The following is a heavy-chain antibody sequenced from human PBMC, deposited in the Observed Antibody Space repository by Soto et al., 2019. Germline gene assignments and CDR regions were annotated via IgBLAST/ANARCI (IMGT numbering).Heavy chain of an antibody. J-gene: IGHJ4*02. Sequence: GGSLRLSCAASGFTFSSYSMNWVRQAPGKGLEWVSSISDTSAYIYYVDSVRGRFTISRDNAENSLYLQMNSLRVEDTGVYYCARDRPGSGSYGYWGEGTLVTVYS. CDR2: ISDTSAYI. D-gene: IGHD3-10*01. V-gene: IGHV3-21*01. CDR3: ARDRPGSGSYGY. CDR1: GFTFSSYS.